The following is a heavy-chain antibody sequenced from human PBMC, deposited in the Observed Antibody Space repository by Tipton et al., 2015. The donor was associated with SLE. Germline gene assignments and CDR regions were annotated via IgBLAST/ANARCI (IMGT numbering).Heavy chain of an antibody. V-gene: IGHV4-30-4*08. D-gene: IGHD4-17*01. CDR2: IYYSGRT. CDR3: ARGYGDYEGYFDY. J-gene: IGHJ4*02. Sequence: TLSLTCTVSGGSIFSGGYFWTWIRQPPGKGLEWIGNIYYSGRTYSNPSLKSRITISLDTSKNQFSLNLSSVTAADTAVYYCARGYGDYEGYFDYWGQGTLVTVSS. CDR1: GGSIFSGGYF.